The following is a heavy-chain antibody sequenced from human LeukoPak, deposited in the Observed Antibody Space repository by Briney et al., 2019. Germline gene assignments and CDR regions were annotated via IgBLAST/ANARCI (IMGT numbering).Heavy chain of an antibody. CDR3: ARGKSRAGTLGYCSGGSCYFGY. CDR2: INHSGST. V-gene: IGHV4-34*01. D-gene: IGHD2-15*01. CDR1: GGSFSGYY. J-gene: IGHJ4*02. Sequence: PSETLSLTCAVYGGSFSGYYWSWIRQPPGKGLEWIGEINHSGSTNYNPSLKSRVTISVDTSKNQFSLKLSSVTAADTAVYYCARGKSRAGTLGYCSGGSCYFGYWGQGTLVTVSS.